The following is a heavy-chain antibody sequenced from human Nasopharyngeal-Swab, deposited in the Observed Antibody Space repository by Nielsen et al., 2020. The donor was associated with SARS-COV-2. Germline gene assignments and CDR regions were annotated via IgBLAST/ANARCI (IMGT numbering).Heavy chain of an antibody. V-gene: IGHV4-59*01. J-gene: IGHJ5*02. CDR2: IYYSGST. CDR3: ARGTYGDYVGWFDP. Sequence: WIRQPPRKGLEWIGYIYYSGSTNYNPSLKSRVTISVDTSKNQFSLKLSSVTAADTAVYYCARGTYGDYVGWFDPWGQGTLVTVSS. D-gene: IGHD4-17*01.